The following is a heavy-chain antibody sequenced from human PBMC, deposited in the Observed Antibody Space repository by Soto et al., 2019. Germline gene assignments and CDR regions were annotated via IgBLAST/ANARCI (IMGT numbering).Heavy chain of an antibody. CDR3: ARGLETRSCTIFGVVIINHSCCDP. Sequence: PSETLSLTCAVYGGSFSGYYWSWIRQPPGKGLEWIGEINHSGSTNYNPSLKSRVTISVDTSKNQFSLKLSSVTAADTAVYYGARGLETRSCTIFGVVIINHSCCDPWGQGTLVTVSS. CDR2: INHSGST. V-gene: IGHV4-34*01. J-gene: IGHJ5*02. CDR1: GGSFSGYY. D-gene: IGHD3-3*01.